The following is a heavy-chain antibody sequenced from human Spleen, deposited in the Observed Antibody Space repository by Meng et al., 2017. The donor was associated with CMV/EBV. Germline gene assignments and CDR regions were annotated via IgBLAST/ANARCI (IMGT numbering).Heavy chain of an antibody. CDR3: AKDGAFCGGDCYFD. V-gene: IGHV1-2*02. J-gene: IGHJ4*02. Sequence: SVKVSCKASGYTFTGYYMHWVRQAPGQGLEWMGWINPNSGDTNYAQKFQDRVTMTRDTSISTAHMELSRLRSDDTAVYYCAKDGAFCGGDCYFDWGQGTLVTVSS. D-gene: IGHD2-21*01. CDR1: GYTFTGYY. CDR2: INPNSGDT.